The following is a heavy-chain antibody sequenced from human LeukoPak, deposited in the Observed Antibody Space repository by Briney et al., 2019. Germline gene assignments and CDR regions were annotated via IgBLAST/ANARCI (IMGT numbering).Heavy chain of an antibody. CDR1: GGSISSSSYY. Sequence: SETLSLTCTVSGGSISSSSYYWGWIRQPPGKGLEWIGSIYYSGSTYYNPSLKSRVTISVDTSKNQFSLQLNSVTPEDTAVYYCARDHSSGWGAAFDIWGQGTMVTVSS. J-gene: IGHJ3*02. D-gene: IGHD6-19*01. V-gene: IGHV4-39*02. CDR2: IYYSGST. CDR3: ARDHSSGWGAAFDI.